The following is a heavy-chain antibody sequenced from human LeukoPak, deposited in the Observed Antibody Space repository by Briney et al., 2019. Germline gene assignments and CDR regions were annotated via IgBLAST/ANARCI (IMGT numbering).Heavy chain of an antibody. V-gene: IGHV3-21*01. CDR3: SVAAAGSLDY. Sequence: GGSLRLSCAASGFTFSSYSMNWVRQAPGKGLEWVSSISSSSGYIYYADSVRGRSTISRDNAKNSLYLQMNSLRAEDTAVYYCSVAAAGSLDYWGQGTLVTVSS. CDR2: ISSSSGYI. D-gene: IGHD6-13*01. J-gene: IGHJ4*02. CDR1: GFTFSSYS.